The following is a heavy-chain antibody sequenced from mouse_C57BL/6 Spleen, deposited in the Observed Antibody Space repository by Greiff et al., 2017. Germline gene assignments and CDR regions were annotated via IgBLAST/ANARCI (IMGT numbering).Heavy chain of an antibody. V-gene: IGHV14-1*01. CDR3: TPYYYGSSRWFAY. D-gene: IGHD1-1*01. CDR1: GFNIKDYY. Sequence: VQLKQSGAELVRPGASVKLSCTASGFNIKDYYMHWVKQRPEQGLEWIGRIDPEDGDTEYAPKFQGKATMTADTSSNTAYLQLSSLTSEDTAVYYCTPYYYGSSRWFAYWGQGTLVTVSA. CDR2: IDPEDGDT. J-gene: IGHJ3*01.